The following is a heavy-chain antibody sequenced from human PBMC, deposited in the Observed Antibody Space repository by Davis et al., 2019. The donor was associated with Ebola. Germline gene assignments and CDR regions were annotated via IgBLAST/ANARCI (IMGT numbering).Heavy chain of an antibody. V-gene: IGHV4-38-2*02. Sequence: MPSETLSLTCTVSGYSISTGYFWGWIRQSPGKGLEWIGSIYHSGSTYYNPSLKSRVTITVDTSKNQFSLKLSSVTAADTAVYYCAKEGGDGYADVAFDIVGQGTMVTVSS. J-gene: IGHJ3*02. CDR1: GYSISTGYF. CDR3: AKEGGDGYADVAFDI. CDR2: IYHSGST. D-gene: IGHD5-24*01.